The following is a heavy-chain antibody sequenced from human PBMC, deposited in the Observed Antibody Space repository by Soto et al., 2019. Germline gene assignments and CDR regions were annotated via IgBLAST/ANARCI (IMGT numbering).Heavy chain of an antibody. CDR2: ISTSDGNT. J-gene: IGHJ3*02. D-gene: IGHD3-10*01. Sequence: QVQLVQSGPEVKKPGASVKVSCKASGYTFTNFGISWVRQAPGQGPEWMGWISTSDGNTNYAQRLLERVTMTPHTATTTAYMELMSLTFDDTDVYYCARWAVASNDCYFGALYIWGQGTLVTVS. V-gene: IGHV1-18*04. CDR3: ARWAVASNDCYFGALYI. CDR1: GYTFTNFG.